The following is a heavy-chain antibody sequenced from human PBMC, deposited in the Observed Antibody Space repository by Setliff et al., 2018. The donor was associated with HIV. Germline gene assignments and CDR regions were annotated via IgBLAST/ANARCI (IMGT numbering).Heavy chain of an antibody. Sequence: PGGSLRLSCAASGFTVSNYWMSWVRQAPGKGLEWVANINQDGSEKYYVDSVKGRFTISRDNAKNSLYLEMNSLRAEDTAVYYCARDGASLAARTYNYYYMDVWGKGTTVTVS. CDR1: GFTVSNYW. J-gene: IGHJ6*03. V-gene: IGHV3-7*03. CDR3: ARDGASLAARTYNYYYMDV. CDR2: INQDGSEK. D-gene: IGHD6-6*01.